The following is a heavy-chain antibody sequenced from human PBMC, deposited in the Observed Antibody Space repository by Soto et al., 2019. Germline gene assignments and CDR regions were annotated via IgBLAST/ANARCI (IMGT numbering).Heavy chain of an antibody. V-gene: IGHV3-15*01. CDR2: IKSKTDGGTT. CDR3: TTRYIVVVPAASNWFDP. CDR1: GFTFSNAW. D-gene: IGHD2-2*01. J-gene: IGHJ5*02. Sequence: GGSLRLSCAASGFTFSNAWMSWVRQAPGKGLEWVGRIKSKTDGGTTDYAAPVKGRFTISRDDSKNTLYLQMNSLKTEDTAVYYCTTRYIVVVPAASNWFDPWGQGTLVTVSS.